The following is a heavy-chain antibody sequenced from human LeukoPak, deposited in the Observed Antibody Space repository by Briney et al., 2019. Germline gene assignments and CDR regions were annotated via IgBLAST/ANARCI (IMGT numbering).Heavy chain of an antibody. V-gene: IGHV4-34*01. J-gene: IGHJ4*02. CDR1: GGPFSGYY. Sequence: PSETLSLTCAVSGGPFSGYYWTWIRQPPGKGLEWIGEINHSGSANYNPSLMSRVTISLDTSKNHFSLNLSSVTAADTAVYYCARTGYNYGTPLNNWGQGTLVTVSS. CDR2: INHSGSA. CDR3: ARTGYNYGTPLNN. D-gene: IGHD5-18*01.